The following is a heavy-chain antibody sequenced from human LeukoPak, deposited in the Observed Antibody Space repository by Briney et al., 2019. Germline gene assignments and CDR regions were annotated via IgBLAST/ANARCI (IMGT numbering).Heavy chain of an antibody. V-gene: IGHV2-5*01. CDR2: IYWNDDK. J-gene: IGHJ3*02. CDR3: ARSSWSFNAFDI. D-gene: IGHD6-13*01. Sequence: SGPTLVNXTQTLTLTCTFSGFSLSTSGVGVGWIRQPPGKALEWLALIYWNDDKRYSPSLKSRLTITKDTSKNQVVLTMTNMDPVDTATYYCARSSWSFNAFDIWGQGTMVTVSS. CDR1: GFSLSTSGVG.